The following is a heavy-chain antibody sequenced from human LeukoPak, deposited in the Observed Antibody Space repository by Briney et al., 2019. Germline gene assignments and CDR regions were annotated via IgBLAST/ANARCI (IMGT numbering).Heavy chain of an antibody. CDR1: GFAFSSYA. Sequence: GGSLRLSCAASGFAFSSYAMSWVRQAPGKGLEWVSAISGSGGGTYHADSVNGRFTISRDKSKNTLYLQMNSLRAEDTAVYYCAKHSITMIVVVSSAFDYWGQGTLVTISS. CDR2: ISGSGGGT. CDR3: AKHSITMIVVVSSAFDY. V-gene: IGHV3-23*01. J-gene: IGHJ4*02. D-gene: IGHD3-22*01.